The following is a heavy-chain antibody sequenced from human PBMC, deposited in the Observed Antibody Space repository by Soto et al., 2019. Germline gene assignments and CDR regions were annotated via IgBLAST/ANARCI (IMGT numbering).Heavy chain of an antibody. CDR1: GFTFSSYA. CDR3: ARAHTDYGGNFDY. Sequence: QVQLVESGGGVVQPGRSLRLSCAASGFTFSSYAMHWVHQAPGKGLEWVAVISYDGSNKYYADSVKGRFTISRDNSKNTLYLQMNSLRAEDTAVYYCARAHTDYGGNFDYWGQGTLVTVSS. V-gene: IGHV3-30-3*01. J-gene: IGHJ4*02. D-gene: IGHD4-17*01. CDR2: ISYDGSNK.